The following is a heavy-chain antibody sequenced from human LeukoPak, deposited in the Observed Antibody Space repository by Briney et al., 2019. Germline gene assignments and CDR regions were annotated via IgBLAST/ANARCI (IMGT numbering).Heavy chain of an antibody. CDR2: INSDGSNT. CDR1: GFTFSSYW. D-gene: IGHD3-22*01. Sequence: PGGSLRLSCAASGFTFSSYWMHWVRHVPGKGLVCVSRINSDGSNTNYADSVKGRFTISRDNAKNTLFLQINRLRAEDTAVYYCARSSYYYDSSGYLNYWGQGTLVTVSS. CDR3: ARSSYYYDSSGYLNY. V-gene: IGHV3-74*01. J-gene: IGHJ4*01.